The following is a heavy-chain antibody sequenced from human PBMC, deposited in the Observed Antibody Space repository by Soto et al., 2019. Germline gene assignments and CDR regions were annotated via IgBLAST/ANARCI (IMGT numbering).Heavy chain of an antibody. Sequence: EVQLVESGGGLVQPGGSLRLSCAASGFTFSSYWMSWVRQAPGKGLEWVANIKQDGSEKYYVDSVKGRFTISRDNAKNSLYLQMSSLRAEDTAVYYCAREHDYGDYNAFDIWGQGTMVTVSS. CDR1: GFTFSSYW. D-gene: IGHD4-17*01. CDR3: AREHDYGDYNAFDI. J-gene: IGHJ3*02. CDR2: IKQDGSEK. V-gene: IGHV3-7*01.